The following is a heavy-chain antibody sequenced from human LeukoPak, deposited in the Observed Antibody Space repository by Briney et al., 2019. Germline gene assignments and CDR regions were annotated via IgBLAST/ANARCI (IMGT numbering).Heavy chain of an antibody. J-gene: IGHJ6*02. Sequence: GGSLRLSCAASGFTFSDYYMSWIRQAPGKGLEWVSYISSSGSTIYYADSVKGRFTISRDNAKNSLYLQMNSLRAEDTAVYYCARSLHYDTLTGSGMDVWGQGTTVTVSS. D-gene: IGHD3-9*01. CDR1: GFTFSDYY. V-gene: IGHV3-11*01. CDR2: ISSSGSTI. CDR3: ARSLHYDTLTGSGMDV.